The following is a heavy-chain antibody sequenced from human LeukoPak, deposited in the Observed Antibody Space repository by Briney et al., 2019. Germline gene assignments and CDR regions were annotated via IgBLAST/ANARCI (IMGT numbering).Heavy chain of an antibody. CDR3: ASSHSATWYDD. J-gene: IGHJ4*02. CDR1: GVSISSSSYY. Sequence: SETLSLTCTVSGVSISSSSYYWGWIRQPPGKGLEWIGSIDYSGSTYYNPSLRSRVIISLDTSKNQFSLALNFVTAADTAMYYCASSHSATWYDDWGQGALVTVS. V-gene: IGHV4-39*07. CDR2: IDYSGST. D-gene: IGHD6-13*01.